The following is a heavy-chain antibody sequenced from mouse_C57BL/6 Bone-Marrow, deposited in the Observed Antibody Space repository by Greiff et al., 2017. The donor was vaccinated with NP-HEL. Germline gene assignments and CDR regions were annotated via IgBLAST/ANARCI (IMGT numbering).Heavy chain of an antibody. V-gene: IGHV1-81*01. CDR2: IYPRSGST. CDR3: AREYYGRSPWFAY. CDR1: GYTFTSYG. J-gene: IGHJ3*01. Sequence: VQLQQSGAELARPGASVKLSCKASGYTFTSYGISWVKQRTGQGLEWIGEIYPRSGSTYYNEKFKGKATLTADTSSSTAYMELRSLTSDDSAVYFCAREYYGRSPWFAYWGQVTLVTASA. D-gene: IGHD1-1*01.